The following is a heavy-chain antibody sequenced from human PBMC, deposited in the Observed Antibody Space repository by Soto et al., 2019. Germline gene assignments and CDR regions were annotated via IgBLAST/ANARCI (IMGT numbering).Heavy chain of an antibody. CDR2: IYYSGST. CDR1: GGSISSYY. CDR3: ARLDPTYYDFWSGYSSYGMDV. J-gene: IGHJ6*02. Sequence: SETLSLTCTVSGGSISSYYWSWIRQPPGKGLEWIGYIYYSGSTNYNPSLKSRVTISVDTSKNQFSLKLSSVTAADTAVYYCARLDPTYYDFWSGYSSYGMDVWGQGTTVTVS. V-gene: IGHV4-59*01. D-gene: IGHD3-3*01.